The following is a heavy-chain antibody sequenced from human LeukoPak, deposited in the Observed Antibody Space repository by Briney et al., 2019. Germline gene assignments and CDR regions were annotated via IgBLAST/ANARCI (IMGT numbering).Heavy chain of an antibody. CDR3: AREAVALI. CDR2: IDHSGST. V-gene: IGHV4-39*07. Sequence: SETLSLTCTVSDGSISSSSYYWGWIRQPPGKGLEWIGSIDHSGSTYYNPSLKSRVTISVNTSKNQFSLKLYSVTAADTAVYYCAREAVALIWGQGTLVTVSS. D-gene: IGHD6-19*01. J-gene: IGHJ4*02. CDR1: DGSISSSSYY.